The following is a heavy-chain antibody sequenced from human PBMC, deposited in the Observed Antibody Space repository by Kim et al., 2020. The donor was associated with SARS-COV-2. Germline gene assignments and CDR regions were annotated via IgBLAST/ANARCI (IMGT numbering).Heavy chain of an antibody. J-gene: IGHJ4*02. D-gene: IGHD6-6*01. CDR3: ARDFFREYTTDD. Sequence: GGSLRLSCAASGFTFSNYNMNWVRQAPGKGLEWVSYISSSGSIIYYADSVKGRFTISRDNAKNSLYLQMNSLRDEDTAIYYCARDFFREYTTDDWGQGTL. CDR2: ISSSGSII. CDR1: GFTFSNYN. V-gene: IGHV3-48*02.